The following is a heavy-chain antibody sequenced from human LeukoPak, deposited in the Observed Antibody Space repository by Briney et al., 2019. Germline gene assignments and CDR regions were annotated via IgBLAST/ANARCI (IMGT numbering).Heavy chain of an antibody. CDR1: GGSISSSSYY. CDR2: IYYSGST. CDR3: ASVYRDNWNGLDI. D-gene: IGHD1-20*01. V-gene: IGHV4-39*07. Sequence: SETLSLTCTVSGGSISSSSYYWGWIRQPPGKGLEWIGSIYYSGSTYYNPSLKSRVTISVDTSKNQFSLKLSSVTAADTAVYYCASVYRDNWNGLDIWGQGTMVTVSS. J-gene: IGHJ3*02.